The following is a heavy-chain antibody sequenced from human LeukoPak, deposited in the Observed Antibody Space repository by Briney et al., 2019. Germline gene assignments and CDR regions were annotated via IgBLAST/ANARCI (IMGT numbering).Heavy chain of an antibody. CDR2: IYTSGST. V-gene: IGHV4-4*09. Sequence: SETLSLTCTVSGGSISSYYWSWIRHPPGKGLEWIGYIYTSGSTNYNPSLKSRVTISVDTSKNQFSLKLSSVTAADTAVYYCARQQLPEGWFDPWGQGTLVTVSS. J-gene: IGHJ5*02. CDR3: ARQQLPEGWFDP. CDR1: GGSISSYY. D-gene: IGHD2-2*01.